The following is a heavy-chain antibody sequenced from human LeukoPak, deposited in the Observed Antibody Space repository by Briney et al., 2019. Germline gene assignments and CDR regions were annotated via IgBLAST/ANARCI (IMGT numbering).Heavy chain of an antibody. Sequence: PGGSLRLSCAASGFTFSSYSMNWVHQAPGKGLEWVSSISSSSSYIYYADSVKGRFTISRDNAKNSLYLQMNSLRAEDTAVYYCARATVLLWFGEPRGYYFDYWGQGTLVTVS. CDR1: GFTFSSYS. CDR2: ISSSSSYI. V-gene: IGHV3-21*01. J-gene: IGHJ4*02. D-gene: IGHD3-10*01. CDR3: ARATVLLWFGEPRGYYFDY.